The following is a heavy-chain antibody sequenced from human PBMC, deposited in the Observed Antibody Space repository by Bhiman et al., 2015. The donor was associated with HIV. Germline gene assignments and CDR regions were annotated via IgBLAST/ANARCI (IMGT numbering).Heavy chain of an antibody. Sequence: EVQLVESGGGAVRPGGSLRLSCAASGFTFNDYGMSWVRQVPGKGLEWVSGINWNGANTHYAASVKGRFTISRDNAKRFLYLQMNNLRAEDTALYYCARGISYSTSVYFDYWGQGMLVSVSS. CDR3: ARGISYSTSVYFDY. V-gene: IGHV3-20*04. CDR1: GFTFNDYG. CDR2: INWNGANT. J-gene: IGHJ4*02. D-gene: IGHD6-6*01.